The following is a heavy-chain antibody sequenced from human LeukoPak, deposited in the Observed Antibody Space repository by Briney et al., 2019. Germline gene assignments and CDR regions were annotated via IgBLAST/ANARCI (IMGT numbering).Heavy chain of an antibody. J-gene: IGHJ4*02. CDR3: AKGIMGLSCSSTSCYEIDY. CDR2: ISSSGANT. V-gene: IGHV3-23*01. CDR1: GLTFSSYA. Sequence: PGGSLRLSCAASGLTFSSYAMTWVRQAPGKGLEWVSGISSSGANTYYADSVKGRFTSSRDNSKNTLFLQMNSLRAEDTAVYYCAKGIMGLSCSSTSCYEIDYWGQGTLVTVSS. D-gene: IGHD2-2*01.